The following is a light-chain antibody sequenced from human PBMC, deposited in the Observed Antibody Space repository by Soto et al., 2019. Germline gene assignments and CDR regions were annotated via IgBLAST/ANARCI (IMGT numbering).Light chain of an antibody. J-gene: IGKJ5*01. CDR2: GAS. V-gene: IGKV3-20*01. CDR3: QQYGSSPPPIT. CDR1: QSVSSSY. Sequence: EIVLTQSPGTLSLSPGERATLSCRASQSVSSSYLAWYQQKPGQAPRLLIYGASSRATGIPDRFSGSGSGTDFTLTISRLEPEDFAVYSCQQYGSSPPPITFGQGTRLEIK.